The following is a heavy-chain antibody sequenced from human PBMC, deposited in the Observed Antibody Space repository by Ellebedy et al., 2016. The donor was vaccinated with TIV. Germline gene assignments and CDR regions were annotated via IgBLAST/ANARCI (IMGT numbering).Heavy chain of an antibody. J-gene: IGHJ5*02. V-gene: IGHV3-13*01. CDR2: IGTAGDT. Sequence: GESLKISXAASGFTFSSYDMHWVRQATGKGLEWVSAIGTAGDTYYPGSVKGRFTISRENAKNSLYLQMNSLRAEDTAVYYCASGLGRRSWGQGTLVTVSS. CDR3: ASGLGRRS. D-gene: IGHD3/OR15-3a*01. CDR1: GFTFSSYD.